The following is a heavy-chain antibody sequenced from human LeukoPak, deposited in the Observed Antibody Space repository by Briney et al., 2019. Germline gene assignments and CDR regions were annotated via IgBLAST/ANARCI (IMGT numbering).Heavy chain of an antibody. V-gene: IGHV3-21*01. Sequence: GGSLRLSCAASGFSFSDYGMNWVRQAPGKGLEWVSSISSTGSYIYYADSVKGRFTISRDNPGNVVYLQMDSLRAEDTAVYYCTRVAQSGPTGWFDPWGQGTLVTVSS. CDR3: TRVAQSGPTGWFDP. CDR1: GFSFSDYG. J-gene: IGHJ5*02. CDR2: ISSTGSYI. D-gene: IGHD1-1*01.